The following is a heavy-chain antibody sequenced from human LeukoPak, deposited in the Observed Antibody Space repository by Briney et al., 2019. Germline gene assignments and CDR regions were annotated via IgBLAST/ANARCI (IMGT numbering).Heavy chain of an antibody. J-gene: IGHJ4*02. CDR3: TKNYYDSGDYYYFDY. Sequence: ASVKVSSKASGYTFTNYGISWVRQAPGQGLEWMGWINPNSGGTYYAQKFQGRVTMTRDTSISTAYMELSRLRSDDTAVYYCTKNYYDSGDYYYFDYWGQGTLVTVSS. CDR2: INPNSGGT. CDR1: GYTFTNYG. V-gene: IGHV1-2*02. D-gene: IGHD3-22*01.